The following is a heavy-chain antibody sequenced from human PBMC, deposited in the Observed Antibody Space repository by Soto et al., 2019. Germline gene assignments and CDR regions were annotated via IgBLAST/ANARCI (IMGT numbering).Heavy chain of an antibody. CDR3: AKLNIADTAMVYYYYYYGMDV. V-gene: IGHV3-30*18. J-gene: IGHJ6*02. D-gene: IGHD5-18*01. CDR1: GFTFSSYG. CDR2: ISYDGSNK. Sequence: GGSLRLSCAASGFTFSSYGMHWVRQAPGKGLEWVAVISYDGSNKYYADSVKGRFTISRDNSKNTLYLQMNSLRAEDTAVYYCAKLNIADTAMVYYYYYYGMDVWGQGTTVTVSS.